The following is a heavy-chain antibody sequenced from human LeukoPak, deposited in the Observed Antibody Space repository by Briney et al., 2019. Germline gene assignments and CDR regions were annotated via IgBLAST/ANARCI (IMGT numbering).Heavy chain of an antibody. V-gene: IGHV4-30-4*08. J-gene: IGHJ5*02. CDR3: ARAPYYYGSGSYYHWFDP. CDR1: GGSISSGDYY. CDR2: IYYSGST. Sequence: SETLSLTCTVSGGSISSGDYYWSWIRQPPGKGLEWIGYIYYSGSTYYNPSLKSRVTISVDTSKNQFSLKLSSVTAADTAVYYCARAPYYYGSGSYYHWFDPWGQGTLVTVSS. D-gene: IGHD3-10*01.